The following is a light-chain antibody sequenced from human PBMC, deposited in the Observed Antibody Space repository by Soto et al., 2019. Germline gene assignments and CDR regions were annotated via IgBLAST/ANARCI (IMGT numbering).Light chain of an antibody. CDR3: QQYGSSPYT. CDR2: GAS. Sequence: EIVLTQSPGTLSLSPGERATLSCRASQSVRSSNLAWFQQKPGQAPRLLIYGASIRATGIPDRFSGSGSGTDFTLPISRLEPEDFAVYYCQQYGSSPYTFGQGTKLQIK. CDR1: QSVRSSN. V-gene: IGKV3-20*01. J-gene: IGKJ2*01.